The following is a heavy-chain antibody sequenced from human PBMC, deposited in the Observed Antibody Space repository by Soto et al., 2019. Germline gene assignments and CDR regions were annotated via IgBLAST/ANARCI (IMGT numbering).Heavy chain of an antibody. J-gene: IGHJ4*02. CDR1: GGSISTVDYW. V-gene: IGHV4-30-4*01. CDR2: IYDGGRT. Sequence: QVQLQESGPGLVKPSQTLSLTCTVSGGSISTVDYWWSWIRQSPDMGLEWIGHIYDGGRTYNNPSLGSAVTRSVDRSKSPLSLTLSSVSAADTAVYYCARGPSGDKVDSWGQGTLVTVSS. CDR3: ARGPSGDKVDS. D-gene: IGHD7-27*01.